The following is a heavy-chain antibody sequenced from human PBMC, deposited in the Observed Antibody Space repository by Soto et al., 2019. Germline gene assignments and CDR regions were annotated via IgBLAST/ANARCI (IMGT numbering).Heavy chain of an antibody. D-gene: IGHD1-1*01. CDR3: ARDWYKYYYYGMDV. CDR1: GFTFSSYS. CDR2: ISSSSSYI. V-gene: IGHV3-21*01. Sequence: EVQLVESGGGLVKPGGSLRLSCAASGFTFSSYSMNWVRQAPGKGLEWVSSISSSSSYIYYADSVKGRFTISRDNAKNSLYLQMNSLRAEDTAVYYCARDWYKYYYYGMDVWGQGTTVTVSS. J-gene: IGHJ6*02.